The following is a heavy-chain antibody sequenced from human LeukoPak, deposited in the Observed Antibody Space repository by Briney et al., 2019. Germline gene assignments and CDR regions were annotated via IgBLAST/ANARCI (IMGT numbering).Heavy chain of an antibody. CDR2: IRSDGSNK. J-gene: IGHJ4*02. V-gene: IGHV3-30*02. D-gene: IGHD3-16*01. CDR1: GFTFSNYD. Sequence: GGSLRLSCAAPGFTFSNYDMHWVRQAPGKGLEWVAFIRSDGSNKYYADSVKGRFTISRDNSKNTLYLQMNSLRSEDTAVYHCYYEGYWGQGTLVTVSS. CDR3: YYEGY.